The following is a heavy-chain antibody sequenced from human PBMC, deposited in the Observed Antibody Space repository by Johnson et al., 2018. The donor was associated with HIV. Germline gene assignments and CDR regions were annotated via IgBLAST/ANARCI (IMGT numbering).Heavy chain of an antibody. V-gene: IGHV3-23*04. CDR3: ARGPILEWLSGDGFDM. J-gene: IGHJ3*02. D-gene: IGHD3-3*01. CDR2: ISGSGGST. CDR1: GFTFSSYA. Sequence: EVQLVESGGGLVQPGGSLRLSCAASGFTFSSYAMSWVRQAPGKGLEWVSAISGSGGSTYYADSVKGRFTMSRDNSKNTLYLHMKSLRPEDTSIYYCARGPILEWLSGDGFDMWGQGTKVTV.